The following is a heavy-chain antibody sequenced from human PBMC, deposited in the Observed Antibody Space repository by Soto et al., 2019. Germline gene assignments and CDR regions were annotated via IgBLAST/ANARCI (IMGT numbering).Heavy chain of an antibody. CDR3: ARVGQLFPDLDL. V-gene: IGHV4-34*01. J-gene: IGHJ2*01. CDR1: GTSFSNSY. CDR2: INHTGST. Sequence: QVQLQQWGAGLLKPSETLSLSCSVYGTSFSNSYWSWIRQAPGKGLEWLGEINHTGSTNYNPSLKSRVTISVDASKKEFSLKLRSVTAADTAVYYCARVGQLFPDLDLWDRGTLVSVSS. D-gene: IGHD3-10*01.